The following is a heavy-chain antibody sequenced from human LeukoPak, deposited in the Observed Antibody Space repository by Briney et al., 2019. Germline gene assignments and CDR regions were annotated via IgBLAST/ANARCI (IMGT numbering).Heavy chain of an antibody. CDR2: MNPNSGNT. Sequence: ASVKVSCKASGYTFTSYDINWVRQATGQGLEWMGWMNPNSGNTGYAQKFQGRVTMTRNTSISTAYMELSGLRSEDTAVYYCARLRSSGGLYYFDYWGQGTLVTVSS. CDR1: GYTFTSYD. J-gene: IGHJ4*02. D-gene: IGHD3-3*01. V-gene: IGHV1-8*01. CDR3: ARLRSSGGLYYFDY.